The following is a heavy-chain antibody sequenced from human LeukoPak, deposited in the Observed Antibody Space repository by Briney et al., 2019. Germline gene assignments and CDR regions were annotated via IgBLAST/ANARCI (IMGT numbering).Heavy chain of an antibody. J-gene: IGHJ5*02. Sequence: GGSLRLSCAASGFTFSDYAMSWVRQAPGKGLEWVSYISSSGSTIYYADSVKGRFTISRDNAKNSLYLQMNSLRAEDTAVYYCARDFPYSGSYLFWFDPWGQGTLVTVSS. V-gene: IGHV3-11*01. D-gene: IGHD1-26*01. CDR2: ISSSGSTI. CDR3: ARDFPYSGSYLFWFDP. CDR1: GFTFSDYA.